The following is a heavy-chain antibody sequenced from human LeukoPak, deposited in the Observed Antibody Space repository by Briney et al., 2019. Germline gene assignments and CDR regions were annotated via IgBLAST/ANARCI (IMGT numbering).Heavy chain of an antibody. J-gene: IGHJ4*02. D-gene: IGHD5-12*01. CDR3: ARDYGGYGRFDY. CDR2: IYYSGST. Sequence: SETLSLTCTVSGGSIRSYYWSWIRQPPGKGLEWIGYIYYSGSTNYNPSLKSRVTISVDTSKNQFSLRLSSVTAADTAVYYCARDYGGYGRFDYWGQGTLVTVSS. V-gene: IGHV4-59*12. CDR1: GGSIRSYY.